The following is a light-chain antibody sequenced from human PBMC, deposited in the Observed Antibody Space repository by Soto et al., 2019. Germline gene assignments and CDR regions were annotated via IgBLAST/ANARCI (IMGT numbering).Light chain of an antibody. Sequence: QSALTQPRSVSGSPGQSVTISCTGTSSDVGGYIYVSWYQQYPAKAPKVMIYDVSRRPSGVPDRFSGSKSGNTASLTISGLQAEEDAVYYCCSYDGNKNFVFGGGTKLTVL. CDR1: SSDVGGYIY. J-gene: IGLJ3*02. CDR2: DVS. V-gene: IGLV2-11*01. CDR3: CSYDGNKNFV.